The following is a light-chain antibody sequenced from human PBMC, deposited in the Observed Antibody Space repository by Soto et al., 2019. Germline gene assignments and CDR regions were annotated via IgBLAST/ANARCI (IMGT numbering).Light chain of an antibody. J-gene: IGKJ1*01. CDR2: GAS. V-gene: IGKV3D-20*02. CDR1: QSISSSY. CDR3: QQRDIWPWT. Sequence: EIVLTQSPGTLSLSPGKRATLSCRASQSISSSYLAWYQQRPGQAPRLLIYGASSRATGIPDRFSGSGSGTEFTLTISSLEPEDFAVYYCQQRDIWPWTFGQGTKVDIK.